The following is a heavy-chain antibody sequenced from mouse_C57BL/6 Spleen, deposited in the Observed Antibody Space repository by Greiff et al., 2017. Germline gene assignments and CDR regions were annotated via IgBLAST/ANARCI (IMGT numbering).Heavy chain of an antibody. V-gene: IGHV1-80*01. J-gene: IGHJ2*01. CDR1: GYAFSSYW. Sequence: VKLMESGAELVKPGASVKISCKASGYAFSSYWMNWVKQRPGKGLEWIGQIYPGDGDTNYNGKFKGKATLTADKSSSTAYMQLSSLTSEDSAVYFCARGVYGSRGEDYFDYWGQGTTLTVSS. CDR2: IYPGDGDT. CDR3: ARGVYGSRGEDYFDY. D-gene: IGHD1-1*01.